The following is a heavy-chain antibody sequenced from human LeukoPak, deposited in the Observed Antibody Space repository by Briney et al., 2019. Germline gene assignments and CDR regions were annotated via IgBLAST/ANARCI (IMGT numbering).Heavy chain of an antibody. Sequence: ASVKVSCKASGYTLSSYGIVWVRRAPGQGLEWVGVINPSGGTTSYAQKFQGRVTMTRDTSTSTVYMELSSLRSEDTAVYYCATYYYDSGGYNYYYGLDVWGQGATVTVSS. J-gene: IGHJ6*02. CDR3: ATYYYDSGGYNYYYGLDV. CDR1: GYTLSSYG. V-gene: IGHV1-46*01. CDR2: INPSGGTT. D-gene: IGHD3-10*01.